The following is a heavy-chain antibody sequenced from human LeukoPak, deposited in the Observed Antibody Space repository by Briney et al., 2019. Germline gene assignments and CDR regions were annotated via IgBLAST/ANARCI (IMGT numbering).Heavy chain of an antibody. CDR3: AKDKLDYGSGSY. CDR1: GFTFSSYG. CDR2: IRYDGSNK. Sequence: SGGSLRLSCAASGFTFSSYGMHWVRQAPGKGLEWVAFIRYDGSNKYYADSVKGRFTISRDNSKNTLYLQMNSLRAEDTAVYYCAKDKLDYGSGSYWGQGTLVTVSS. J-gene: IGHJ4*02. D-gene: IGHD3-10*01. V-gene: IGHV3-30*02.